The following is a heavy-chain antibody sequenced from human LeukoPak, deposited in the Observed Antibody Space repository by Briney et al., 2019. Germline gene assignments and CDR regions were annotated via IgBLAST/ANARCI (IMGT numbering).Heavy chain of an antibody. J-gene: IGHJ4*02. CDR2: IYYSGST. V-gene: IGHV4-39*01. D-gene: IGHD5-18*01. CDR3: ARHGQLWLLDYFDY. CDR1: GFTFSSYSMN. Sequence: GSLRLSCAASGFTFSSYSMNWVRQAPGKGLEWIGSIYYSGSTYYNPSLKSRVTISVDTSKNQFSLKLSSVTAADTAVYYCARHGQLWLLDYFDYWGQGTLVTVSS.